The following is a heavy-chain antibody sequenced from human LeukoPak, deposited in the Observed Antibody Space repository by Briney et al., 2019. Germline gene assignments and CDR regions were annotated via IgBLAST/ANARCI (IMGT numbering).Heavy chain of an antibody. CDR1: QFTFSSYG. Sequence: GGSLRLSCAASQFTFSSYGMHWVRQAPGKGLEWVAVISPDGNHKTYADSVKGRFTISRDHFKNTLYLQMDSLRPEDTAVYYCAKDQDPPRAAFIPPFDYWGQGTLVTVSS. D-gene: IGHD3-16*01. CDR2: ISPDGNHK. J-gene: IGHJ4*02. V-gene: IGHV3-30*18. CDR3: AKDQDPPRAAFIPPFDY.